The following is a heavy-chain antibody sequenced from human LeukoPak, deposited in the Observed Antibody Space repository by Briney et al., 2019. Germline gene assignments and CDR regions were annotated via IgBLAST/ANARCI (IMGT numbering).Heavy chain of an antibody. D-gene: IGHD3-22*01. CDR3: AKYPPNFYDSAGYFVDC. V-gene: IGHV3-23*01. J-gene: IGHJ4*02. CDR2: IGGSGGSS. Sequence: GGSLRLSCAASGSTFSTYAMGWVRQAPGKGLEWVSSIGGSGGSSFYADSVKGRFTIARDNSKNTLHLQMSGLRAEDAAVYFCAKYPPNFYDSAGYFVDCWGRGTLVTVSS. CDR1: GSTFSTYA.